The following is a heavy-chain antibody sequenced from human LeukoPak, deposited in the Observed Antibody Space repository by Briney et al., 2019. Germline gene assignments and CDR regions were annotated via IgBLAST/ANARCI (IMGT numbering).Heavy chain of an antibody. V-gene: IGHV1-24*01. D-gene: IGHD2-15*01. CDR3: ATMKVVPQPAYDYYYYGMDV. CDR2: FDLEDGET. Sequence: ASVKVSCKVSGYTLTELSLHWVRQAPGKGLEWMGGFDLEDGETIYAQKFQDRVTMTEDTSRETTYMELSSLRSEDTAVYYCATMKVVPQPAYDYYYYGMDVWGQGTTVTVSS. CDR1: GYTLTELS. J-gene: IGHJ6*02.